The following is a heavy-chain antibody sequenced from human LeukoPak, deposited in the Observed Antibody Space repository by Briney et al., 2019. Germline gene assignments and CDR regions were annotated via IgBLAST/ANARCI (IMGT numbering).Heavy chain of an antibody. J-gene: IGHJ4*02. CDR1: GGSISSYY. CDR2: ISYIGST. Sequence: PSETLSLTCTVSGGSISSYYWSWIRQPPGEGLEWIGFISYIGSTNYNPSLKSRVTISVDTSKNHFSLKLSSVTAADSAVYYCAREGSYWYYLDYWGQGIPVTVSS. V-gene: IGHV4-59*01. CDR3: AREGSYWYYLDY. D-gene: IGHD6-13*01.